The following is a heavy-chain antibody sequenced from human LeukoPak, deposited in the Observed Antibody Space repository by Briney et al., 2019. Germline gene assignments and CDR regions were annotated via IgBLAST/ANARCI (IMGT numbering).Heavy chain of an antibody. CDR3: ARRKIIAERLAAPDY. CDR1: GFTFSSYA. D-gene: IGHD6-6*01. J-gene: IGHJ4*02. V-gene: IGHV3-23*01. CDR2: ISGSGGST. Sequence: KAGGSLRLSCAASGFTFSSYAMSWVRQAPGKGLEWVSSISGSGGSTYYADSVKGRFTISRDNAKNSLYLQMNSLRAEDTAVYYCARRKIIAERLAAPDYWGQGTLVTVSS.